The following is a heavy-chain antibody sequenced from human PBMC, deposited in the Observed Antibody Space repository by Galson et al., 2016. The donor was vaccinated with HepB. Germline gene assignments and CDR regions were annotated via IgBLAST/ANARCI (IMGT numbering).Heavy chain of an antibody. CDR2: IKQDSSKK. CDR3: ASEGEGGFDS. V-gene: IGHV3-7*03. CDR1: GFPFSDYW. J-gene: IGHJ5*01. Sequence: SLRLSCAATGFPFSDYWMSWVRQAPGKGLEWVANIKQDSSKKEYVDSVRGRFTISRDNAKTSVYLQMNSLRAEDTGVYFCASEGEGGFDSWGHGTLVTVSS.